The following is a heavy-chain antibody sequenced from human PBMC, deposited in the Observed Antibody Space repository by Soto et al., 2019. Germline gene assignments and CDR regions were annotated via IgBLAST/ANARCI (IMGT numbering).Heavy chain of an antibody. V-gene: IGHV6-1*01. CDR3: ARDLAALRYFDWLPDYYYYGLDV. CDR1: GDSVSSNSAA. D-gene: IGHD3-9*01. Sequence: PSQTLSLTCAISGDSVSSNSAAWNWIRQSPSRGLEWLGRTYYRSKWYNDYAVSVKSRITINPDTSKNQFSLQLNSVTPEDTAVYYCARDLAALRYFDWLPDYYYYGLDVWDQGTTVTVSS. CDR2: TYYRSKWYN. J-gene: IGHJ6*02.